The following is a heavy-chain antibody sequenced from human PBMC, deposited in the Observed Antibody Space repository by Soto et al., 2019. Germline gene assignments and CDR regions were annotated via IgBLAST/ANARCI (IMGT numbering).Heavy chain of an antibody. CDR2: ISYDGSNK. J-gene: IGHJ2*01. Sequence: VQLVESGGGVVQPGRSLRLSCAASGFTFSSYGMHWVRQAPGKGLEWVAVISYDGSNKYYADSVKGRFTISRDNSKNTLYLQMNSLRAEDTAVYYCAKESGYSSGWYLDWYFDLWGRGTLVTVSS. V-gene: IGHV3-30*18. D-gene: IGHD6-19*01. CDR3: AKESGYSSGWYLDWYFDL. CDR1: GFTFSSYG.